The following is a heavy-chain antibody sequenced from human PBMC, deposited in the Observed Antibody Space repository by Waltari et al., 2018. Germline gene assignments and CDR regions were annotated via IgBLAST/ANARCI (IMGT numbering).Heavy chain of an antibody. CDR3: TRQVLGYCTSAACRRLES. D-gene: IGHD2-2*03. CDR2: IYHGGTT. Sequence: QVQLQESGPGLLRASETLSLTCDVSNYAINSGFYWGWVRQPPGKGLEWIATIYHGGTTFYNPSLKSRVTTSMDTSKNQFSLTLRSVTAADTAVYYCTRQVLGYCTSAACRRLESWGQGILVTVSS. CDR1: NYAINSGFY. V-gene: IGHV4-38-2*01. J-gene: IGHJ4*02.